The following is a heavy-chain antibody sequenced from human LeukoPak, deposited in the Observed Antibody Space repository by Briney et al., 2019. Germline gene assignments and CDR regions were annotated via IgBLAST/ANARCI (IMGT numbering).Heavy chain of an antibody. CDR2: ISGSGGST. Sequence: GGSLGLCCAASEFTFSRYAMSWVRQAPGKGLEWVSAISGSGGSTYYADSVKGRFTISRDNSKNTLYLQMNSLRAEDTAVYYCAKYPGEAAIWGQGTMVTVSS. CDR1: EFTFSRYA. D-gene: IGHD3-10*01. V-gene: IGHV3-23*01. CDR3: AKYPGEAAI. J-gene: IGHJ3*02.